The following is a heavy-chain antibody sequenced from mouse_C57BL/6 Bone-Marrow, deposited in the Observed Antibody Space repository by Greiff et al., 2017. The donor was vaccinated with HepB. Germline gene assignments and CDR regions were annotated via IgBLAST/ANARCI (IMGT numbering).Heavy chain of an antibody. CDR1: GFSLTSYG. V-gene: IGHV2-2*01. CDR3: ARNFYDGYWAWFAY. D-gene: IGHD2-3*01. J-gene: IGHJ3*01. CDR2: IWSGGST. Sequence: VKLVESGPGLVQPSQRLSITCTVSGFSLTSYGVHWVRQSPGKGLEWLGVIWSGGSTDYNAAFISRLSISKDNSKSQVFFKMNSLQADDTAIYYCARNFYDGYWAWFAYWGQGTLVTVSA.